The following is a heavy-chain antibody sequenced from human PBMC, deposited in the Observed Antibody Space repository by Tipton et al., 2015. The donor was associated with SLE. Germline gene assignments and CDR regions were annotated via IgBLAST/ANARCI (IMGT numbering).Heavy chain of an antibody. V-gene: IGHV1-69*09. CDR1: GGTFSSYA. CDR3: AREILAAAGTKWFDP. J-gene: IGHJ5*02. Sequence: QLVQSGAEVKKPGSSVKVSCKASGGTFSSYAISWVRQAPGQGLEWMGRIIPILGIANYAQKFQGRVTITADKSTSTAYMELSSLRSEDTAVYYCAREILAAAGTKWFDPWGQGTLVTVSS. CDR2: IIPILGIA. D-gene: IGHD6-13*01.